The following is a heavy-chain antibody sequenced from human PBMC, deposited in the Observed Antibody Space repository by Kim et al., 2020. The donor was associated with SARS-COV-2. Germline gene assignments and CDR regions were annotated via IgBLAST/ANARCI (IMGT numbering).Heavy chain of an antibody. CDR1: GYTFTSYG. V-gene: IGHV1-18*01. CDR2: ISAYNGNT. D-gene: IGHD6-13*01. Sequence: ASVKVSCKGSGYTFTSYGISWVRQAPGQGLEWMGWISAYNGNTNYAQKLQGRVTMTTDTSTSTAYMELRSLRSDDTAVYYCARGPIIAAAGWFDPWGQGTLVTVSS. J-gene: IGHJ5*02. CDR3: ARGPIIAAAGWFDP.